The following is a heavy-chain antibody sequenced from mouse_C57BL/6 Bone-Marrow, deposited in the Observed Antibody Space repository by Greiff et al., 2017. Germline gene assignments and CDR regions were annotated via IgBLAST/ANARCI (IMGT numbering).Heavy chain of an antibody. Sequence: QVQLQQPGAELVKPGASVKVSCKASGYTFTDYYINWVKQRPGQGLEWIARIYPGSGNTYYNEKFKGKATLTAEKSSSTAYMQLSSLTSEDSAVYFCARSYYGSSPYYFDYWGQGTTLTVSS. CDR3: ARSYYGSSPYYFDY. D-gene: IGHD1-1*01. CDR1: GYTFTDYY. V-gene: IGHV1-76*01. CDR2: IYPGSGNT. J-gene: IGHJ2*01.